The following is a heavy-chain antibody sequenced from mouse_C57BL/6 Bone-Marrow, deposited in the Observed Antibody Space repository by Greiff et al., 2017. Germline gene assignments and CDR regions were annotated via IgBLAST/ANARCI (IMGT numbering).Heavy chain of an antibody. CDR3: ARASQAYYYAMDY. V-gene: IGHV5-17*01. Sequence: EVMLVESGGGLVKPGGSLKLSCAASGFTFSDYGMHWVRQAPEKGLEWVAYISSGSSTIYYADTVKGRFTIYSDNAKNTLFLQMTSLRSEDTAMYYCARASQAYYYAMDYWGQGTSVTVSS. D-gene: IGHD3-2*02. J-gene: IGHJ4*01. CDR1: GFTFSDYG. CDR2: ISSGSSTI.